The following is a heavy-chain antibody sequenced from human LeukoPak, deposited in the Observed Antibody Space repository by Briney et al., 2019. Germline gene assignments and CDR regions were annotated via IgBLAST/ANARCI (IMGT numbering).Heavy chain of an antibody. CDR3: AEGGITMIVVVIQYYFDY. J-gene: IGHJ4*02. CDR2: ISGSGGST. CDR1: GFTFSSYA. Sequence: GGSLRLSCAASGFTFSSYAMSWVRQAPGKGLEWVSAISGSGGSTYYAGSVKGRFTISRDNSKNTLYLQMNSLRAEDTAVYYCAEGGITMIVVVIQYYFDYWGQGTLVTVSS. V-gene: IGHV3-23*01. D-gene: IGHD3-22*01.